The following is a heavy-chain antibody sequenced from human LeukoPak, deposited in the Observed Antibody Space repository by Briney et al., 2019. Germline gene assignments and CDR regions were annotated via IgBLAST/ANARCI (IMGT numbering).Heavy chain of an antibody. V-gene: IGHV3-48*04. CDR2: ISSSSDTI. D-gene: IGHD3-16*01. CDR3: ARELNGYGYYFFDY. J-gene: IGHJ4*02. Sequence: PGGSLRLSCAVSGFTFNTYSMNWVRQAPGKGLEWVSYISSSSDTIYYADSVKGRFTISRDNAKNSLYLQMNSLRAEDTAVYYCARELNGYGYYFFDYWGPGTLVTVSS. CDR1: GFTFNTYS.